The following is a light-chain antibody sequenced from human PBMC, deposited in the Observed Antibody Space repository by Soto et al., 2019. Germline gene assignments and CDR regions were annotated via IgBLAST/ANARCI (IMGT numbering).Light chain of an antibody. CDR1: RSNIGAGYD. J-gene: IGLJ2*01. CDR3: QSYDSSLSGVV. Sequence: QSVLTQPPSGSGAPGQRVTISCTGSRSNIGAGYDVHWYKQFPGRAPKLLLYVNNNRPSGVPDRFSGSMSGTSASLAITGLQAEDEADYYCQSYDSSLSGVVFGGGTKLTVL. V-gene: IGLV1-40*01. CDR2: VNN.